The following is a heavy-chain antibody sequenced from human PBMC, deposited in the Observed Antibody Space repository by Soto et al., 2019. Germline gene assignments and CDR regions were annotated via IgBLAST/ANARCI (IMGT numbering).Heavy chain of an antibody. CDR2: INHSGST. J-gene: IGHJ5*02. V-gene: IGHV4-34*01. CDR1: GGSFSGYY. Sequence: SETLSLTCAVYGGSFSGYYWSWIRQPPGKGLEWIGEINHSGSTNYNPSLKSRVTISVDTSKNQFSLKLSSVTAADTAVYYCARGGITMVRGRHWLDPWGQGTLVTVSS. CDR3: ARGGITMVRGRHWLDP. D-gene: IGHD3-10*01.